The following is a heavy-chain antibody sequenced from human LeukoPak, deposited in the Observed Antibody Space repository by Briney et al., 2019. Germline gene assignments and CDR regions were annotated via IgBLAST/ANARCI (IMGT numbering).Heavy chain of an antibody. CDR1: GGSFSGYY. D-gene: IGHD6-6*01. V-gene: IGHV4-34*01. J-gene: IGHJ6*03. Sequence: PSETLSLTCAVYGGSFSGYYWSWIRQPPGKGLEWIGEINHSGSTNYNPSLKSRVTISVDTSKNQFSLKLSSVTAADTAVYYCARGSAPRYYYYYCMDVWGKGTTVTVSS. CDR3: ARGSAPRYYYYYCMDV. CDR2: INHSGST.